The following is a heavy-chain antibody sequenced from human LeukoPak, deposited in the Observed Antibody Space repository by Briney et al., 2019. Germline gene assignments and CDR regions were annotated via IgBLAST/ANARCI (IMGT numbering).Heavy chain of an antibody. J-gene: IGHJ4*02. V-gene: IGHV1-46*01. D-gene: IGHD3-16*01. CDR2: INPSGGGT. CDR1: GYTFTSYY. CDR3: ARGADTGSYGSLVYFDY. Sequence: RASVKVSCKASGYTFTSYYMHWVRQAPGQGLEWMGIINPSGGGTSYAQKLQGRVTMTTDTSTSTAYMELRSLRSDDTAVYFCARGADTGSYGSLVYFDYWGQGTLVTVSS.